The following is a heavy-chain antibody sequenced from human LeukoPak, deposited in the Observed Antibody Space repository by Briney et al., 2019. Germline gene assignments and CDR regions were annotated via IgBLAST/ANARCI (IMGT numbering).Heavy chain of an antibody. D-gene: IGHD3-22*01. V-gene: IGHV3-30*18. J-gene: IGHJ4*02. CDR3: AKSGDSTGFWDFDY. CDR1: GFTFSSYS. Sequence: RGSLRLSCAASGFTFSSYSMNWVRQAPGKGLEWVAVISYDGSNKYYADSVKGRFTISRDNSKNTLYLQMNSLRAEDTAVYYCAKSGDSTGFWDFDYWGQGTLVTVSS. CDR2: ISYDGSNK.